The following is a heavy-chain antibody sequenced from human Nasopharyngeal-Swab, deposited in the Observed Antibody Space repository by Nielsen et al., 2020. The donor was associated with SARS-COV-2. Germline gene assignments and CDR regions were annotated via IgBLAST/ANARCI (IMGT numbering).Heavy chain of an antibody. V-gene: IGHV3-7*03. D-gene: IGHD3-22*01. CDR1: GFTFSSCW. CDR3: ARETYYYDSSGPAFDY. CDR2: IKQDGSEK. J-gene: IGHJ4*02. Sequence: GESLKISCAASGFTFSSCWMSWVRQAPGKGLEWVANIKQDGSEKYYVDSVKGRFTISRDNAKNSLYLQMNSLRAEDTAVYYCARETYYYDSSGPAFDYWGQGTLVTVSS.